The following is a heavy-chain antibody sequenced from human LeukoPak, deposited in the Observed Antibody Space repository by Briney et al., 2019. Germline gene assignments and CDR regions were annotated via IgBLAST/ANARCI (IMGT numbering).Heavy chain of an antibody. CDR2: ETRT. V-gene: IGHV3-69-1*02. CDR3: AREIVSAVAGNFDY. Sequence: GGSLRLSCAASGFTFSSYWMSWVRQAPGKGLEWVSYETRTYADSVKGRFTISRDNAKNSLHLEMNSLRAEDTAVYYCAREIVSAVAGNFDYWGQGTLVTVSS. D-gene: IGHD6-19*01. J-gene: IGHJ4*02. CDR1: GFTFSSYW.